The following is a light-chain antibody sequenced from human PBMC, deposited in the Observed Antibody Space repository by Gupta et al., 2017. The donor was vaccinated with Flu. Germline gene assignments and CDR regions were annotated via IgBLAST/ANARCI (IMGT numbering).Light chain of an antibody. CDR1: QSVLYSSNTKNY. Sequence: DIVMTQPPDSLPVSLRERDAINCKSSQSVLYSSNTKNYLAWYQQKPGQPPTLLIYWASTRESRVPDRFSGSGSGTVFTLTISSLHADDVAVYYCQQYYSTPRTFGQGTKLEIK. J-gene: IGKJ2*01. CDR2: WAS. CDR3: QQYYSTPRT. V-gene: IGKV4-1*01.